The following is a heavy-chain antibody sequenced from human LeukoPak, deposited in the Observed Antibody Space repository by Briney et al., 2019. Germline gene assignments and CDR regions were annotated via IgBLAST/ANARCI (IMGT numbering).Heavy chain of an antibody. V-gene: IGHV3-21*01. D-gene: IGHD2-21*01. CDR1: GFTFSSYS. J-gene: IGHJ1*01. Sequence: GGPLRFSCAASGFTFSSYSMNWVRQAPGKGLEWVSSISSSSSHIYYADSVKGRFTISRDNAKNSLYLQMNSLRAEDTAVYYCASLAKMSWGQGTLVTVSS. CDR2: ISSSSSHI. CDR3: ASLAKMS.